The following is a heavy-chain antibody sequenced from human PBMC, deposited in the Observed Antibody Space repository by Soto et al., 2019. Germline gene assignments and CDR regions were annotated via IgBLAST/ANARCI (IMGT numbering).Heavy chain of an antibody. D-gene: IGHD2-15*01. CDR3: ARARGARYFDY. J-gene: IGHJ4*02. V-gene: IGHV4-30-4*01. CDR2: IYYSGST. CDR1: GGSISSGDYY. Sequence: QVQLQESGPGLVKPSQTLSLTCTVSGGSISSGDYYWSWIRQPPGQGLEWIGYIYYSGSTYYNPSLKMRGTTSVETSKNHFSLKLSSVTAADTAVYYCARARGARYFDYWGQGTLVTVSS.